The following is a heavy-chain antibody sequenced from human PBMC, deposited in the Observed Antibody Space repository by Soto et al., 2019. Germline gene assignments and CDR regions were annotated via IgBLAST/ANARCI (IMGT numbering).Heavy chain of an antibody. CDR3: ARGRDPMTPKANYYYYYYMDV. V-gene: IGHV4-59*01. D-gene: IGHD2-15*01. Sequence: SETLSLTCTVSGGSISSYYWSWIRQPPGKGLEWIGYIYYSGSTNYNPSLKSRVTISVDTSKNQFSLKLSSVTAADTAVYYCARGRDPMTPKANYYYYYYMDVWGKGTTVTVSS. CDR1: GGSISSYY. CDR2: IYYSGST. J-gene: IGHJ6*03.